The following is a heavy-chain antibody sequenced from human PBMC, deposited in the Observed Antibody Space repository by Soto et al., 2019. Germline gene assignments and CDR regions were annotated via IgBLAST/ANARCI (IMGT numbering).Heavy chain of an antibody. V-gene: IGHV4-39*01. Sequence: SETLSLTCTVSRGSISSGTNYWAWIRQPPGKGLEWIANIYYSGSTFCNPSLKSRVTISLDTSKNQFSLKLRSVTAADTAVYYCARGVSFRWVSWGQGTLVTVSS. CDR2: IYYSGST. D-gene: IGHD2-8*01. J-gene: IGHJ5*02. CDR1: RGSISSGTNY. CDR3: ARGVSFRWVS.